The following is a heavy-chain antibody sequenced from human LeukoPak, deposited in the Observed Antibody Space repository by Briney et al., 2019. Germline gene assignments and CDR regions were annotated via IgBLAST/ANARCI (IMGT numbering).Heavy chain of an antibody. J-gene: IGHJ4*02. D-gene: IGHD4-17*01. Sequence: PGGPLRLSCAASGVTFSSYGMHWVRHAPGKGLVWLSRIKSDARTPASADSVTGRCTTPRDNATNTLYLQLPSLRPEVTAVYYCARGQVGTVYSDWWGEGTLLTVSS. V-gene: IGHV3-74*01. CDR1: GVTFSSYG. CDR2: IKSDARTP. CDR3: ARGQVGTVYSDW.